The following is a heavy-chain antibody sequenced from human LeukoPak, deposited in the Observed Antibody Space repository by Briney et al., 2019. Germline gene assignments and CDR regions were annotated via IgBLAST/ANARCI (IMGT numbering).Heavy chain of an antibody. CDR1: GFTFADFT. Sequence: GGSLTLSCSASGFTFADFTMSWFRQSPGQGLEWVGFIRSKVYGGAPEHAASVAARFTISRDDSTSIAYLQMNSLQAEDTAVYYCARGSGRYVMVDWWGQGTLVTVSS. J-gene: IGHJ4*02. V-gene: IGHV3-49*03. CDR2: IRSKVYGGAP. CDR3: ARGSGRYVMVDW. D-gene: IGHD6-19*01.